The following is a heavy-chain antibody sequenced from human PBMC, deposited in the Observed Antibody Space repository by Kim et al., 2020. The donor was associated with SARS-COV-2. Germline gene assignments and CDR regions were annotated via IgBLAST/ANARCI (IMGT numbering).Heavy chain of an antibody. CDR2: INHSGST. Sequence: SETLSLTCAVYGGSFSGYYWSWIRQPPGKGLEWIGEINHSGSTNYNPSLKSRVTITVDTSKNQFSLKLSSVTAADTAVYYCARGGAAAGTDYYYGMDVWGQGTTVTVSS. CDR1: GGSFSGYY. CDR3: ARGGAAAGTDYYYGMDV. D-gene: IGHD6-13*01. J-gene: IGHJ6*02. V-gene: IGHV4-34*01.